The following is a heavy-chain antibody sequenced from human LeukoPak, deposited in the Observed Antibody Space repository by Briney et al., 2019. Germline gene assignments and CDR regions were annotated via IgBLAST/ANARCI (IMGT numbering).Heavy chain of an antibody. CDR2: IKQDGSEK. Sequence: GGSLRLSCAASGFTFSSYWMSWVRQAPGKGLEWVANIKQDGSEKYYVDSVKGRFTISRDNAKNSLYLQMNSLRAEDTAVYYCAREVGNYDYVWGSYRSNYFDYWGQGTLVTVSS. CDR1: GFTFSSYW. V-gene: IGHV3-7*01. D-gene: IGHD3-16*02. CDR3: AREVGNYDYVWGSYRSNYFDY. J-gene: IGHJ4*02.